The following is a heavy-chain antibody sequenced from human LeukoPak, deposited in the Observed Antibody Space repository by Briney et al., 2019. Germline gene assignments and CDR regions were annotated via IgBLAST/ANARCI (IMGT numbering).Heavy chain of an antibody. CDR1: GFTFSSYA. V-gene: IGHV3-23*01. CDR3: ARASRGGAVNFDY. CDR2: ITGSGTGT. D-gene: IGHD6-19*01. Sequence: PTGGSLRLSCAVSGFTFSSYAMSWVRQAPGKELEWVSAITGSGTGTYYADSVKGQFTISRDNSKNTLYLQMNSLRAEDTAIYYCARASRGGAVNFDYWGQGTLVTVSS. J-gene: IGHJ4*02.